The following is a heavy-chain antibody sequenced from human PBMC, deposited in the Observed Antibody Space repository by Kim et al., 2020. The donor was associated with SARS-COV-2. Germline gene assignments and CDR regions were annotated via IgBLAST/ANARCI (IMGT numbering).Heavy chain of an antibody. D-gene: IGHD3-10*01. CDR2: IYYSGST. CDR1: GGSISSYY. V-gene: IGHV4-59*01. Sequence: SETLSLTCTVSGGSISSYYWSWIRQPPGKGLEWIGYIYYSGSTNYNPSLKSRVTISVDTSKNQFSLKLSSVTAADTAVYYCARGDYGSGSYIWGQGTLVTVSS. J-gene: IGHJ4*02. CDR3: ARGDYGSGSYI.